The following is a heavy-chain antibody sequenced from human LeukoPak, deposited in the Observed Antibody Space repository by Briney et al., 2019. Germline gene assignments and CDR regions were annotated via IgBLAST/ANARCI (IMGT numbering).Heavy chain of an antibody. V-gene: IGHV1-2*02. CDR2: INPNSGGT. CDR3: ARGGTRYCTSTSCSDYYFYGMDV. J-gene: IGHJ6*02. D-gene: IGHD2-2*01. Sequence: ASVKVSCKASGYTLTGYYLHWVRQAPGQGLEWMGWINPNSGGTNYAQKFQGRVTMTRNTSINTAYMELSSLRSEDTAVYYCARGGTRYCTSTSCSDYYFYGMDVWGQGTTVTVSS. CDR1: GYTLTGYY.